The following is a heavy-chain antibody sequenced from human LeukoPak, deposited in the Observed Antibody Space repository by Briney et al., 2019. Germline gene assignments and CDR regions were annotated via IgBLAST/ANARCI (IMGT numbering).Heavy chain of an antibody. D-gene: IGHD2-8*01. Sequence: ASVKVSCKASGGTFSSDAISWGRQAPGQGLEWMGIIYPGGGSTSYAQKFQGRVTMTRDMSTSTVYMELSSLRSEDTAVYYCARDNDFDYWGQGTLVTVSS. CDR3: ARDNDFDY. CDR1: GGTFSSDA. V-gene: IGHV1-46*01. CDR2: IYPGGGST. J-gene: IGHJ4*02.